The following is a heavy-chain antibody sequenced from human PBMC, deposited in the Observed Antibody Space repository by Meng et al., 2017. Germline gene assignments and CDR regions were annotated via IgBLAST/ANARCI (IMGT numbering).Heavy chain of an antibody. Sequence: SVKVSCKASGGTFSSYAISWVRQAPGQGLEWMGGIIPIFGTANYAQKFQGRVTITADKSTSTAYMELRSLRSDDTAVYYCARGMIRPADAFDIWGQGTMVTVSS. CDR2: IIPIFGTA. CDR1: GGTFSSYA. J-gene: IGHJ3*02. CDR3: ARGMIRPADAFDI. V-gene: IGHV1-69*06. D-gene: IGHD3-16*01.